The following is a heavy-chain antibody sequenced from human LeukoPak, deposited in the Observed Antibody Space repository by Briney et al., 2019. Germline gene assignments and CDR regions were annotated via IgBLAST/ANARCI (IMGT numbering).Heavy chain of an antibody. CDR2: IYTSGGP. D-gene: IGHD2-2*01. V-gene: IGHV4-4*09. CDR1: GGSISSYY. Sequence: PSETLSLTCSVSGGSISSYYWSWIRQPPGKGLEWIGYIYTSGGPNYNPSLKSRVTMSVDMSRRQFSLMLSSVTAADTAVYYCARATQRYCSGTTCFPYWFDPWGQGTLVTVSS. J-gene: IGHJ5*02. CDR3: ARATQRYCSGTTCFPYWFDP.